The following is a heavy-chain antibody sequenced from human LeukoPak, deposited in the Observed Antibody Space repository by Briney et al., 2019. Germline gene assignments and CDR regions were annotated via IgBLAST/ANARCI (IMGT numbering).Heavy chain of an antibody. J-gene: IGHJ4*02. Sequence: GGSLRLSCAASGFTFSSYEMNWVRQAPGKGLEWVSYISISGSTIYYADSVKGRFTISRDNSKNTLYLQMNSLRAEDTAVYYCARDGVLYCGGDCYPAYWGQGTLVTVSS. CDR1: GFTFSSYE. CDR2: ISISGSTI. D-gene: IGHD2-21*02. CDR3: ARDGVLYCGGDCYPAY. V-gene: IGHV3-48*03.